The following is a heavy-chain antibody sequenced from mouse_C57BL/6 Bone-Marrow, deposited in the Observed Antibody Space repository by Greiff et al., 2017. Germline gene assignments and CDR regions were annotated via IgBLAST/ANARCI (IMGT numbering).Heavy chain of an antibody. CDR2: IDPENGDT. J-gene: IGHJ2*01. V-gene: IGHV14-4*01. CDR1: GFNIKDDY. Sequence: EVQLQQSGAELVRPGASVKLSCTASGFNIKDDYMHWVKQRPEQGLEWIGWIDPENGDTEYDSKFQGTATITADTSSNTAYLQLSSLTSEDTAVYYCTTENRYYFDYWGQGTTLTVSS. CDR3: TTENRYYFDY.